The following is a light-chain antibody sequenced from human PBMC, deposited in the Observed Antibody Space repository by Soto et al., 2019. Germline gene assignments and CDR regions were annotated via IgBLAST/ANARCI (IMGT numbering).Light chain of an antibody. J-gene: IGLJ1*01. Sequence: QSVLTQPASVSGSPGQSITISCTGTTSDVGDYNYVSWYQQHPGQAPKLMIYEVSNRPSGISHRFSGSKSGNTASLTISGLQAEDEADYYCGSYTSSSAPYVFGSGTKVTVL. V-gene: IGLV2-14*01. CDR1: TSDVGDYNY. CDR2: EVS. CDR3: GSYTSSSAPYV.